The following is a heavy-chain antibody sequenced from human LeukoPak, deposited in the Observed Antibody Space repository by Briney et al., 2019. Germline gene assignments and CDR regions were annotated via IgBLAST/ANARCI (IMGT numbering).Heavy chain of an antibody. CDR2: ISAYNGNT. CDR3: ARLPVGFWSGFSPHYYYMDV. J-gene: IGHJ6*03. D-gene: IGHD3-3*01. Sequence: GASVKVSCKASGYTFTSYGISWVRQAPGLGLEWMGWISAYNGNTNYAQKLQGRVTMTTDTSTSTAYMELKSLRSDDTAVYYCARLPVGFWSGFSPHYYYMDVWGKGTTVTVSS. V-gene: IGHV1-18*01. CDR1: GYTFTSYG.